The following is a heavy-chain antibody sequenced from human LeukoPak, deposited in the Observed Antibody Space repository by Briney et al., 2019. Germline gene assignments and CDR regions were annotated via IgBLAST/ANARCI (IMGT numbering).Heavy chain of an antibody. CDR3: AREVSYGSGSFADY. CDR2: ISAYNGNT. D-gene: IGHD3-10*01. Sequence: GASVKASCKASGYTFTSSGISWVRQAPGQGLEWMGWISAYNGNTNYAQKLQGRVTMTTDTPTSTAYMELRSLRSDDTAVYYCAREVSYGSGSFADYWGQGTLVTVSS. J-gene: IGHJ4*02. V-gene: IGHV1-18*01. CDR1: GYTFTSSG.